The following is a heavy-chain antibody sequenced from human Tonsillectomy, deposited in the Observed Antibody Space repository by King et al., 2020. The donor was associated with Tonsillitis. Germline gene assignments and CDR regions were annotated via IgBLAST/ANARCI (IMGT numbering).Heavy chain of an antibody. CDR1: GFTVSNNY. CDR2: IYSGGAT. V-gene: IGHV3-66*01. J-gene: IGHJ4*02. D-gene: IGHD2-15*01. CDR3: ARDEPPRYS. Sequence: VQLVESGGGLVQPGGSLRLSCAASGFTVSNNYMSWVRQAPGKGLEWVSVIYSGGATDYADSVKGRFTISRDNSKNTLYLQMNSLRAADTAVYYCARDEPPRYSWGQGTLVTVSS.